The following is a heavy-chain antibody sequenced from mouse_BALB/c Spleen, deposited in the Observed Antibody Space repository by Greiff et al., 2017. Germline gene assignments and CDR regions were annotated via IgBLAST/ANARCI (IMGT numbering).Heavy chain of an antibody. J-gene: IGHJ3*01. CDR3: ARGDRYDEMFAY. V-gene: IGHV3-8*02. Sequence: VQLKQSGPSLVKPSQTLSLTCSVTGDSITSGYWNWIRKFPGNKLEYMGYISYSGSTYYNPSLKSRISITRDTSKNQYYLQLNSVTTEDTATYYCARGDRYDEMFAYWGQGTLVTVSA. CDR2: ISYSGST. D-gene: IGHD2-14*01. CDR1: GDSITSGY.